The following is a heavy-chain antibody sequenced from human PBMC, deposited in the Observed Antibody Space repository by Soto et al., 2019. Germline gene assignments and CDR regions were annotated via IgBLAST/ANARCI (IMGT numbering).Heavy chain of an antibody. Sequence: SETLSLTCAVSGGSISSGGYSWSWIRQPPGKGLEWIGYIYHSGSTYYNPSLKSRVTISVDRSKNQFSLKLSSVTAADTAVYYCASGSGSYIFDYWGQGTLVTVSS. CDR3: ASGSGSYIFDY. D-gene: IGHD1-26*01. CDR2: IYHSGST. V-gene: IGHV4-30-2*01. CDR1: GGSISSGGYS. J-gene: IGHJ4*02.